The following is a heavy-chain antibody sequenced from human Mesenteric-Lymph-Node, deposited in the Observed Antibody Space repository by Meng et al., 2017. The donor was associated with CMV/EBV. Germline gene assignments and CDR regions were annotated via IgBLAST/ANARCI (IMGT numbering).Heavy chain of an antibody. V-gene: IGHV3-23*01. J-gene: IGHJ3*02. D-gene: IGHD1-26*01. CDR1: GFTFSSYA. Sequence: GGSLRLSCAASGFTFSSYAMSWVRQAPGKGLEWVSAISGSGGSTYYADSVKGRFTISRDNSRNTLHLEMNSLRGEDTAVYYCAKGWSNSPYDAFEIWGQGTLVTVSS. CDR2: ISGSGGST. CDR3: AKGWSNSPYDAFEI.